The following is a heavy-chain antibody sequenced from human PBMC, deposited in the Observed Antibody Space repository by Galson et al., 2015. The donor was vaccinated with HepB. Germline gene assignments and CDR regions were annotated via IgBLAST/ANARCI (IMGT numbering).Heavy chain of an antibody. D-gene: IGHD3-10*01. CDR1: GFSFSNYA. CDR3: ARVAGEYYYGSGYYYYGMDV. CDR2: ISDSGGNT. Sequence: SLRLSCAASGFSFSNYAMSWVRQAPGKGLEWVSTISDSGGNTYYADSVKGRFTISRDNSKNILYVQMNSLRAEDTAVYYCARVAGEYYYGSGYYYYGMDVWGHGTTVTVSS. J-gene: IGHJ6*02. V-gene: IGHV3-23*01.